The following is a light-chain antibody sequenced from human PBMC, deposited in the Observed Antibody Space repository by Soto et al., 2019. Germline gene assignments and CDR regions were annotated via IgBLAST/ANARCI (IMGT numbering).Light chain of an antibody. V-gene: IGLV2-11*01. Sequence: QSALTQPRSVSGSPGQSVTISCIGTSSDIGGYNYVSWYQQHPGKAPKVLIYDVAKRPSGVSDRFSGSKSGNTASLTISGLQAEDEADYYRCSYADTNTLIFGGGTKVTVL. J-gene: IGLJ1*01. CDR3: CSYADTNTLI. CDR1: SSDIGGYNY. CDR2: DVA.